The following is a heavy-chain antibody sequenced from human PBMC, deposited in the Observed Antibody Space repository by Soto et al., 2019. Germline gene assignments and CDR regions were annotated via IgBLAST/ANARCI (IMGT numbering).Heavy chain of an antibody. CDR2: IYYSGIT. CDR1: GGSISSGDYY. Sequence: QVQLQESGPGLVKPSQTLSLTCTVSGGSISSGDYYWSWIRQPPGKGLEWIGYIYYSGITYYNPSLKSRVTISLDTSKKQFSRNVSSVTAADTAVYYCARAYYYDGLDGWGQGTTVTVSS. CDR3: ARAYYYDGLDG. J-gene: IGHJ6*02. V-gene: IGHV4-30-4*01.